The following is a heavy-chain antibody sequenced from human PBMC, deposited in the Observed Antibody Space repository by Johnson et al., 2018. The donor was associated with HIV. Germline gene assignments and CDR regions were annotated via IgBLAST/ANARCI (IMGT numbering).Heavy chain of an antibody. CDR1: GFTFSSYA. Sequence: MQLVESGGGLVQPGGSLRLSCAASGFTFSSYAMSWVRQAPGKGLEWVSAISGSGGSTYYADSVKGRFTISRDNAKYSLYLQMNSLRAEDTAVYYCARGSGVLTGGDSDAFDIWGQGTMVTVSS. CDR3: ARGSGVLTGGDSDAFDI. V-gene: IGHV3-23*04. CDR2: ISGSGGST. J-gene: IGHJ3*02. D-gene: IGHD4-17*01.